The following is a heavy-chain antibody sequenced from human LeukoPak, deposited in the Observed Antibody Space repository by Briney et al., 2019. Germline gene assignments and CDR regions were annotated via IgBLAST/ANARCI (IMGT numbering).Heavy chain of an antibody. V-gene: IGHV4-34*01. D-gene: IGHD2-2*01. CDR2: INHRGNT. J-gene: IGHJ3*02. Sequence: SETLSLTCAVYGGFLRGYYWTWIRQPPGKGREWIGEINHRGNTNYNPSLKTRVTISLDTSKNQFSLRLSSVTAADTAVYYCARPNSCSSTTCSDAFDIWGPGTVVTVSS. CDR3: ARPNSCSSTTCSDAFDI. CDR1: GGFLRGYY.